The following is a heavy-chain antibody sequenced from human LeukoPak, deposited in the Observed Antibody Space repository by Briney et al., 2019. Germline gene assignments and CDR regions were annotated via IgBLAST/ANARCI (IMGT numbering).Heavy chain of an antibody. Sequence: PGGSLRLSCAASGFTFSTYAMSWVRQAPGKGLEWVSAISGSGDSTSYADSVKGRFTISRDNSKNTVYLQMNSLRAEDTAVYYCARDRYFQYWGQGTLVTVSS. V-gene: IGHV3-23*01. CDR1: GFTFSTYA. CDR2: ISGSGDST. D-gene: IGHD1-14*01. J-gene: IGHJ1*01. CDR3: ARDRYFQY.